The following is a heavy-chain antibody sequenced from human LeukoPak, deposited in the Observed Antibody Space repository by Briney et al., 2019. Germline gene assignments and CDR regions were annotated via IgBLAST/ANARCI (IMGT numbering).Heavy chain of an antibody. CDR1: GGSISSSSYY. CDR3: ARQVTFGYAYGYYFDF. CDR2: IYYSGST. J-gene: IGHJ4*02. V-gene: IGHV4-39*01. D-gene: IGHD5-18*01. Sequence: PSETLSLTCTVSGGSISSSSYYWGWIRQPPGKGLEWIGNIYYSGSTYYNPSLKSRVTISVDTSKNQFSLKLSSVTAADTAVYYCARQVTFGYAYGYYFDFWGQGALVTVSS.